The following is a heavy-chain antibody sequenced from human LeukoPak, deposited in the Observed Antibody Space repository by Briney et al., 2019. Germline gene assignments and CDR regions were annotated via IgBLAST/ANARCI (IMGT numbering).Heavy chain of an antibody. J-gene: IGHJ4*02. CDR2: IYYSGST. CDR1: GGSISSYY. Sequence: SETLPLTCTVSGGSISSYYWSWIRQPPGKGLEWIGDIYYSGSTNYNPSLKSRVTISVDTSKNQFSLRLSSVTAADTAVYYSARLASGSYGPLTPFDYWGQGTLVTVSS. V-gene: IGHV4-59*08. D-gene: IGHD1-26*01. CDR3: ARLASGSYGPLTPFDY.